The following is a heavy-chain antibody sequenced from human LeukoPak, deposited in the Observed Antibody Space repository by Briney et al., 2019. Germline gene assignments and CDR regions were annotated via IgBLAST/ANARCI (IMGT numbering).Heavy chain of an antibody. D-gene: IGHD3-3*01. J-gene: IGHJ3*01. V-gene: IGHV3-74*01. CDR1: GFSFRSCW. CDR3: ASLVGGYYPPVEAFDV. Sequence: GRSLRLSCAASGFSFRSCWMHWVRQAPGKELVWVSRISGDGSTTNYADSVRGRFTISRDNAKNTLYLQMNSLRADDSAVYFCASLVGGYYPPVEAFDVWGQGTMVTVSS. CDR2: ISGDGSTT.